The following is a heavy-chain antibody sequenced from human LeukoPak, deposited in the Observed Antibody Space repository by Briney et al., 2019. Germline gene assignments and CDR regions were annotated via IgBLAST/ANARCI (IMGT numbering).Heavy chain of an antibody. CDR3: ASGYSYGYNALDY. CDR2: INHSGST. D-gene: IGHD5-18*01. V-gene: IGHV4-34*01. CDR1: GGSFSGYY. J-gene: IGHJ4*02. Sequence: KPSETLSLTCAVYGGSFSGYYWNWIRQPPGKGVEWIGEINHSGSTNYNPSLKSRVTISVDTSKNQFSLKLSSVTAADTAVYYCASGYSYGYNALDYWGQGTLVTVSS.